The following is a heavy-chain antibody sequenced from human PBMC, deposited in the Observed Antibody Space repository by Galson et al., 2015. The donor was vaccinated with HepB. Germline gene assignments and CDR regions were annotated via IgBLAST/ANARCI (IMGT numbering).Heavy chain of an antibody. Sequence: SVKVSCKASGGTLSSYTISWVRQAPGQGLEWMGRIVPILGMTNYAQRFQGRVTITADRSTSTAYMELSSLTSEDTAVYYCASDPGRTTDYWGQGTLVTVSS. V-gene: IGHV1-69*02. CDR3: ASDPGRTTDY. D-gene: IGHD1/OR15-1a*01. J-gene: IGHJ4*02. CDR1: GGTLSSYT. CDR2: IVPILGMT.